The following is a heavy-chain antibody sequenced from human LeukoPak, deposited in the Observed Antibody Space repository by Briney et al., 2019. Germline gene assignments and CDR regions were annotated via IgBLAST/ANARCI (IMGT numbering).Heavy chain of an antibody. V-gene: IGHV3-23*01. Sequence: GGSLRLSCAASGFTFGSYAMYWVRQAPGKGLEWVSGISGSGGSTFYADSVKGRFTISRDNSENTVYLQMNSLRADDTAVYFCAKIGVSGSWFFDLWGRGTLLSVSS. J-gene: IGHJ2*01. CDR1: GFTFGSYA. CDR2: ISGSGGST. CDR3: AKIGVSGSWFFDL. D-gene: IGHD1-1*01.